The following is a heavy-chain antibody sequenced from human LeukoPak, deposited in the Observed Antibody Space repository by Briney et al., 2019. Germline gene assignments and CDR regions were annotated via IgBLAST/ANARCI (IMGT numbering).Heavy chain of an antibody. CDR2: ISSSSSYI. CDR3: ARATSGWYFFDY. D-gene: IGHD6-19*01. CDR1: GFTFSSYE. Sequence: PGGSLRLSCAASGFTFSSYEMNWVRQAPGKGLEWVSSISSSSSYIYYADSVKGRFTISRDNAKNSLYLQMNSLRAEDTAVYYCARATSGWYFFDYWGQGTLVTVSS. J-gene: IGHJ4*02. V-gene: IGHV3-21*01.